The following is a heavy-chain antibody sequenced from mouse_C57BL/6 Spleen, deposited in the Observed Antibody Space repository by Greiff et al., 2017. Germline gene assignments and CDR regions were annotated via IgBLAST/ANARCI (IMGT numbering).Heavy chain of an antibody. D-gene: IGHD4-1*01. CDR3: ARPPTSTTGSGGFSY. Sequence: VQLVESGPGLVQPSQSLSITCTVSGFSLTSYGVHWVRQSPGKGLEWLGVIWSGGSTDYNAAFISRLGISKDYSKGQVLFKMNNLQADDTAIYYCARPPTSTTGSGGFSYWGQGTLVAVSA. V-gene: IGHV2-2*01. J-gene: IGHJ3*01. CDR1: GFSLTSYG. CDR2: IWSGGST.